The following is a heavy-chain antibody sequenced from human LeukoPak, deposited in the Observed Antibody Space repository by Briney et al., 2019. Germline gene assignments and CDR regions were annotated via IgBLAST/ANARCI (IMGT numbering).Heavy chain of an antibody. V-gene: IGHV3-11*06. D-gene: IGHD1-14*01. Sequence: GGSLRLSCAASGFTFSDYYMSWIRQAPGKGLEWVSYISSSSYYTNYADSVKGRFTISRDNAKNSLYLQMNSLRAEDTAVYYWARDPNNRKADGGPDYWGQGTLVPGSS. CDR2: ISSSSYYT. CDR3: ARDPNNRKADGGPDY. CDR1: GFTFSDYY. J-gene: IGHJ4*02.